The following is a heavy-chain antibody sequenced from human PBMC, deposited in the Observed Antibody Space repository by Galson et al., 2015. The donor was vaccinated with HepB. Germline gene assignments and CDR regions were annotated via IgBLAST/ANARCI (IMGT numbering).Heavy chain of an antibody. D-gene: IGHD1-26*01. J-gene: IGHJ4*02. Sequence: SVKVSCKASGGSFSSFDINWVRQAPGQGLEWMGGITPMFGTTNNAQKFQGRLTITADESTSTAYMELNHLRSEDTAVYYCASPTSGGSYHEFDYWGQGSLVTVSS. CDR2: ITPMFGTT. CDR3: ASPTSGGSYHEFDY. V-gene: IGHV1-69*13. CDR1: GGSFSSFD.